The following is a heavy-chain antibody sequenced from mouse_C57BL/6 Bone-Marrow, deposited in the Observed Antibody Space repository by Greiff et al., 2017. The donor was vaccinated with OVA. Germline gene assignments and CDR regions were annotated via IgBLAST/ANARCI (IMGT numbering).Heavy chain of an antibody. CDR2: IDPANGNT. CDR1: GFNIKNTY. V-gene: IGHV14-3*01. Sequence: EVQLQQSVAELVRPGASVKLSCTASGFNIKNTYMHWVKQRPEQGLEWIGRIDPANGNTNYAPKFQGKATITADTSSNTAYLQRSSLTSEDTAIYYCASPSITTVVAPDYWGQGTTLTVSS. J-gene: IGHJ2*01. CDR3: ASPSITTVVAPDY. D-gene: IGHD1-1*01.